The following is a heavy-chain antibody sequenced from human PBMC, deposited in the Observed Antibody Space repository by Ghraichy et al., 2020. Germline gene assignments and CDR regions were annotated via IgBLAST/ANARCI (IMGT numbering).Heavy chain of an antibody. D-gene: IGHD2-2*01. J-gene: IGHJ6*02. CDR2: MNPNSGNT. V-gene: IGHV1-8*01. CDR3: ARDACSSTSCYVFGYYYGMDV. CDR1: GYTFTSYD. Sequence: ASVKVPCKASGYTFTSYDINWVRQATGQGLEWMGWMNPNSGNTGYVQKFQGRVTMTRNTSISTAYMELSSLRSEDTAVYYCARDACSSTSCYVFGYYYGMDVWGQGTTVTVSS.